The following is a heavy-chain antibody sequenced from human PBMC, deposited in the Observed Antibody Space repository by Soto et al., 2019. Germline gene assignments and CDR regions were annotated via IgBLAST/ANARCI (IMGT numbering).Heavy chain of an antibody. Sequence: GGSLRLSCAASGFTFSSYAMSWVRQAPGKGLEWVSAISGSGGSTYYADSVKGRFTISRDNSKNTLYLQMNSLRAEDTAVYYCARDTSITTPLGGYYHYYGMAVSGQGTTVTVSS. CDR1: GFTFSSYA. CDR2: ISGSGGST. CDR3: ARDTSITTPLGGYYHYYGMAV. V-gene: IGHV3-23*01. D-gene: IGHD3-16*01. J-gene: IGHJ6*02.